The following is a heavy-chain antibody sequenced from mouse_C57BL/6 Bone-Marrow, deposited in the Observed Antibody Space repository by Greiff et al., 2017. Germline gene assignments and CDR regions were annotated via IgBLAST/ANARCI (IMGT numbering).Heavy chain of an antibody. Sequence: QVQLQQPGAELVMPGASVTLSCKASGYTFTSYWMHWVKQRPGQGLEWIGEIDPSDSYTNYNQKFKGKYTLTVDKSSRTAYMQLSSLTSEDSAVYYGAREGAYYYGSSWFAYWGQGTLVTVSA. CDR2: IDPSDSYT. V-gene: IGHV1-69*01. CDR1: GYTFTSYW. D-gene: IGHD1-1*01. CDR3: AREGAYYYGSSWFAY. J-gene: IGHJ3*01.